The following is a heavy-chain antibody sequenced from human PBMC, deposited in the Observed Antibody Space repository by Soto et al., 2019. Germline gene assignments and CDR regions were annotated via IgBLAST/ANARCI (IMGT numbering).Heavy chain of an antibody. CDR1: GGSISSSNYY. CDR3: ARQRTTVVTQAYFDH. V-gene: IGHV4-39*01. D-gene: IGHD2-21*02. J-gene: IGHJ4*02. CDR2: LYYSGST. Sequence: KPSETLSLTCTVSGGSISSSNYYWAWIRQSPGKGLEWVATLYYSGSTYSNPSLKSRVTISVDTSKNQFSLKLSSVTATDTAVYYCARQRTTVVTQAYFDHWGQGALVTVSS.